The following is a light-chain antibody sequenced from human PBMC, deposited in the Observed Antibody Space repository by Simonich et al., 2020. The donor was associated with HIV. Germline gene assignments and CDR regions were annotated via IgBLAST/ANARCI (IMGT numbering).Light chain of an antibody. CDR2: DDS. CDR3: QVWDTSSDHPGV. J-gene: IGLJ3*02. V-gene: IGLV3-21*03. CDR1: NIGSKS. Sequence: SYVLTQPPSVSVAPGKTARITCGGTNIGSKSVHWYQQKPGQAPVLVVYDDSDRPSGIPERFSGSNSGITATLTISRVEAGDEADYYCQVWDTSSDHPGVFGGGTKLTVL.